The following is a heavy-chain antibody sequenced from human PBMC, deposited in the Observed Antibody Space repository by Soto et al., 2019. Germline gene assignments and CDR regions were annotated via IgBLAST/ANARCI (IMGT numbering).Heavy chain of an antibody. J-gene: IGHJ4*02. D-gene: IGHD3-16*01. CDR3: AKRGGTSCLDS. CDR1: GFTFSSFA. Sequence: EVQLLESGGGLVQPGGSLRLSCAASGFTFSSFAMSWVRQTPGKGLEWVSAITSRGDNTYYADSVKGRFTISRDKSKNTLYLQMDTLRVDDTAVYYCAKRGGTSCLDSWGQGTLVTISS. CDR2: ITSRGDNT. V-gene: IGHV3-23*01.